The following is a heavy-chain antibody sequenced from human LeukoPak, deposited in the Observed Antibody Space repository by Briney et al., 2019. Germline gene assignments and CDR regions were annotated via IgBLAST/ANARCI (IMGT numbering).Heavy chain of an antibody. D-gene: IGHD6-13*01. CDR3: AGGGSSWYSGFDP. CDR2: TYYRSKWYN. Sequence: SQTLSLTCAISGDSVSSNNAAWIWVRQSPSRGLEWLGRTYYRSKWYNDYAISVRSRITINPDTSKNQFSLQLNSVTPEDTAVYYCAGGGSSWYSGFDPWGQGTLVTVSS. J-gene: IGHJ5*02. V-gene: IGHV6-1*01. CDR1: GDSVSSNNAA.